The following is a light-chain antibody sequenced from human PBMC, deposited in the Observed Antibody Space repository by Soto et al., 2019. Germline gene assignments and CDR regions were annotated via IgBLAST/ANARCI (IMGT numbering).Light chain of an antibody. CDR2: DVS. CDR3: SSYTTSNTRQIV. Sequence: QPASVSGSPGQSITISCTGTSSDVGGYNYVSWYQHHPGKAPKLMIFDVSNRPSGVSNRFSGSKSGNTASLTISGLQPEDEADYYCSSYTTSNTRQIVFGTGTKLTVL. J-gene: IGLJ1*01. V-gene: IGLV2-14*03. CDR1: SSDVGGYNY.